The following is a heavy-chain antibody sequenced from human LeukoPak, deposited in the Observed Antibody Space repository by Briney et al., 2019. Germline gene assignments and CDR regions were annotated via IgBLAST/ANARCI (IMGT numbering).Heavy chain of an antibody. CDR3: AKADSSGWYEPEYYFDY. J-gene: IGHJ4*02. CDR1: GFTFSSHG. V-gene: IGHV3-23*01. D-gene: IGHD6-19*01. CDR2: ISGSGGNT. Sequence: GGSLRLSCAASGFTFSSHGMNWVRQAPGKGLEWVSGISGSGGNTYYADSVKGRFTISRDNSKNTLYLQMNSLRAEDTAVYYCAKADSSGWYEPEYYFDYWGQGTLVTVSS.